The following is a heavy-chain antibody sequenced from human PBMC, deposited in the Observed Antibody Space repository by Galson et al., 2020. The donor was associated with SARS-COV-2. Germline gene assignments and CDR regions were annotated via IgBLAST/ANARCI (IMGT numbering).Heavy chain of an antibody. V-gene: IGHV3-33*01. D-gene: IGHD2-15*01. J-gene: IGHJ6*02. Sequence: GGSLRLSCAASGFTFSSYGMHWVRQAPGKGLEWVAVIWYDGSNTYYADSVKGRFTISRDNSKNTRYLQMNSLRAEDTAVYYCARGDCSGGRCYGYYYDGMDVWGQGTTVTVS. CDR1: GFTFSSYG. CDR2: IWYDGSNT. CDR3: ARGDCSGGRCYGYYYDGMDV.